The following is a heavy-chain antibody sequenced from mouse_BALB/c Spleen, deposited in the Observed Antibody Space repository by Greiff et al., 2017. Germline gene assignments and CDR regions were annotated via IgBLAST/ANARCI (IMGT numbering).Heavy chain of an antibody. CDR2: INPYNGDT. D-gene: IGHD2-1*01. J-gene: IGHJ4*01. Sequence: VQLKQSGPELVKPGASVKISCKASGYSFTGYFMNWVMQSHGKSLEWIGRINPYNGDTFYNQKFKGKATLTVDKSSSTAHMELRSLASEDSAVYYCARGGYGNSYYAMDYWGQGTSVTVSS. CDR3: ARGGYGNSYYAMDY. CDR1: GYSFTGYF. V-gene: IGHV1-20*02.